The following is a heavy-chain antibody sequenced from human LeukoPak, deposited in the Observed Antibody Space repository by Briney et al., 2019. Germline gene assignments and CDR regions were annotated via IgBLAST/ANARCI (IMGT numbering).Heavy chain of an antibody. CDR2: VDGGGGGT. CDR3: AREWELLAHAFDI. Sequence: GGSLRLSCAASGFTFSSHWMHWVRQAPGRGLEWVSSVDGGGGGTYYADSVKGRLTISRDNSKDTLYLQMNSLRAEDTAVYYCAREWELLAHAFDIWGQGTMVTVSS. D-gene: IGHD1-26*01. J-gene: IGHJ3*02. V-gene: IGHV3-74*01. CDR1: GFTFSSHW.